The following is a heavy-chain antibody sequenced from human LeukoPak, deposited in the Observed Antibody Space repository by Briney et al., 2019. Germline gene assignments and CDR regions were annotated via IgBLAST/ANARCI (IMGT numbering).Heavy chain of an antibody. D-gene: IGHD2-21*01. CDR1: GGTFNNYA. V-gene: IGHV1-69*05. CDR2: IIPVFGTA. CDR3: ARDLGKGNLGDS. J-gene: IGHJ5*02. Sequence: SVKVSCKASGGTFNNYAISWVRQAPGQGLDWMGGIIPVFGTAHYGQNFQGRVTITTDEFTSTVYMEVIRLRSEDTAVYYCARDLGKGNLGDSWGQGTLVTVSS.